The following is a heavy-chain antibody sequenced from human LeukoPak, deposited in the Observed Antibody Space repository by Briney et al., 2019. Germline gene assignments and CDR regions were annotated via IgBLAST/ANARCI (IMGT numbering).Heavy chain of an antibody. J-gene: IGHJ6*02. V-gene: IGHV3-11*06. CDR1: GGSISSDY. Sequence: KPSETLSLTCTVSGGSISSDYWSWIRQAPGKGLEWVSYISSSSSYTNYADSVKGRFTVSRDNAKNSLYLQMNSLRAEDTALYYCARGHHGMDVWGQGTTVTVSS. CDR2: ISSSSSYT. CDR3: ARGHHGMDV.